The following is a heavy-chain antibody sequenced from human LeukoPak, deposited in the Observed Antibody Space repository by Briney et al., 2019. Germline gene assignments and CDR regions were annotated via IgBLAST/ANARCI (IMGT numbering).Heavy chain of an antibody. CDR3: AKDRGSGWSGFFDY. V-gene: IGHV3-23*01. D-gene: IGHD6-19*01. Sequence: GGSLRLSCATSGFTFSSYAMSWVRQAPGKGLEWVSGITHSSSSTYYGDSVKGRFTISRDNSKNTLYLQMNSLRVEDTAIYYCAKDRGSGWSGFFDYWGQGTLVTVAS. J-gene: IGHJ4*02. CDR1: GFTFSSYA. CDR2: ITHSSSST.